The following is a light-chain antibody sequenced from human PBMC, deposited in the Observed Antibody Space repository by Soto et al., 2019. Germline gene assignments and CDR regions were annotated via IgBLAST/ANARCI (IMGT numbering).Light chain of an antibody. CDR2: SDS. J-gene: IGLJ2*01. V-gene: IGLV3-12*02. Sequence: SYELTQPHSVSVAAAQMARITRGGDNIGTKDVHWYQQKPGQAPVLVIYSDSSRHSWFPERFYGSNPGNTATLTISTIEAGDEDDYYCQVWDSSSDQPVLFGGGTKLTVL. CDR3: QVWDSSSDQPVL. CDR1: NIGTKD.